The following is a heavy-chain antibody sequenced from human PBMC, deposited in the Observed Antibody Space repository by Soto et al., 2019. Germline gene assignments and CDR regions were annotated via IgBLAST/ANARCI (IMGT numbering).Heavy chain of an antibody. J-gene: IGHJ6*02. CDR1: GYSFTSFG. D-gene: IGHD4-4*01. CDR3: ARDSQLMITVRGQVNGMDV. Sequence: ASVNVSCKSVGYSFTSFGVHWGRQASGQGLEWMGWMNPNSGNTDYAQRFQGIVTITRDKSINTAYMELSRLTSEDTAVYYCARDSQLMITVRGQVNGMDVSAQGATVT. V-gene: IGHV1-8*03. CDR2: MNPNSGNT.